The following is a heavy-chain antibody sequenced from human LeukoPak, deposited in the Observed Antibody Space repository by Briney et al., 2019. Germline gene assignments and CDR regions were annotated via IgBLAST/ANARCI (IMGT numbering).Heavy chain of an antibody. V-gene: IGHV4-59*08. J-gene: IGHJ5*02. D-gene: IGHD5-18*01. CDR2: IYYSGIT. CDR1: DDSISSYS. CDR3: ARQDSAYTYDWFDP. Sequence: PSETLSLTCSVSDDSISSYSWSWIRQPPGMGLEWIGYIYYSGITTYNPSLKSRVTISVDTSKNQFSLKLSSVTAAGTAVYYCARQDSAYTYDWFDPWGQGTLVTVS.